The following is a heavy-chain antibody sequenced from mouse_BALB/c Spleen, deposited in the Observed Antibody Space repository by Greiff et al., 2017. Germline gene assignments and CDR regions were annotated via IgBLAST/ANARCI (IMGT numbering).Heavy chain of an antibody. D-gene: IGHD2-14*01. CDR1: GFTFSSYT. J-gene: IGHJ4*01. V-gene: IGHV5-9-3*01. CDR3: ARTYRDYYAMDY. Sequence: EVHLVESGGGLVKPGGSLKLSCAASGFTFSSYTMSWVRQTPEKRLEWVATISSGSSTIYYADTVKGRFTISRDNPKNTLFLQMTSLRSEDTAMYYCARTYRDYYAMDYWGQGTSVTVSS. CDR2: ISSGSSTI.